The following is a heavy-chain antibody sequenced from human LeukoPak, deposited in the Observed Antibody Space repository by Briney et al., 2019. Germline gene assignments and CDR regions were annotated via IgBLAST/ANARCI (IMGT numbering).Heavy chain of an antibody. CDR2: ISSSSSYI. J-gene: IGHJ4*02. CDR3: ARDLDYYDSSGGFDY. D-gene: IGHD3-22*01. CDR1: GFTFSSYS. V-gene: IGHV3-21*01. Sequence: GGSLRLSCAASGFTFSSYSMNWVRQAPGKGLEWVSSISSSSSYIYYADSVKGRFTISRDNAKNSLYLQMNSLRAEDTAVYYCARDLDYYDSSGGFDYWGQGTLVTVSS.